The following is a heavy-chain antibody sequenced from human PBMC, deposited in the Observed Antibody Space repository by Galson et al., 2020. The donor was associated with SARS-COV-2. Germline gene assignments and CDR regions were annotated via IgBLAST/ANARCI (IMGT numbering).Heavy chain of an antibody. CDR1: GFTFANYP. Sequence: GESLKISCAASGFTFANYPMSWVRQAPGKGLEWVSLIDTNPAATYYADSVKGRFTISRDNSRNTLYLQMNSLRAEDTAIYYCANSFHVDLDYWGQGTLVTVSS. V-gene: IGHV3-23*01. CDR2: IDTNPAAT. CDR3: ANSFHVDLDY. D-gene: IGHD5-12*01. J-gene: IGHJ4*02.